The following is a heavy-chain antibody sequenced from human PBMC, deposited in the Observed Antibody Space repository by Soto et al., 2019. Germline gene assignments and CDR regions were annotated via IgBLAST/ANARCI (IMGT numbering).Heavy chain of an antibody. Sequence: SLTCTVSEGSISSSSYYWAWVRQPPGKGLEWLGSISYTGSIFYNPSLKGRIIISVDTSRDQFSLELSSVTAADTAVFYCAGSTVFGVVDNFDYWGQGALVTVSS. CDR3: AGSTVFGVVDNFDY. D-gene: IGHD3-3*01. J-gene: IGHJ4*02. CDR1: EGSISSSSYY. CDR2: ISYTGSI. V-gene: IGHV4-39*01.